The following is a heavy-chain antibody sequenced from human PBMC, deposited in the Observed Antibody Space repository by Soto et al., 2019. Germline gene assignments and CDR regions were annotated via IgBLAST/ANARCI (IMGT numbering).Heavy chain of an antibody. D-gene: IGHD6-13*01. CDR2: FWDDGSDK. V-gene: IGHV3-33*01. CDR1: GFTFSNYG. Sequence: QVQLVESGGGVVQPGRSLRLSCAASGFTFSNYGMHWVRQAPGKGLEWVALFWDDGSDKYYADSVKGRFTISRDKSKNTIYLQINSLRAEDSTVYYCARDHDYSSSWYLKYYGLDVWGQGTTVTVSS. CDR3: ARDHDYSSSWYLKYYGLDV. J-gene: IGHJ6*02.